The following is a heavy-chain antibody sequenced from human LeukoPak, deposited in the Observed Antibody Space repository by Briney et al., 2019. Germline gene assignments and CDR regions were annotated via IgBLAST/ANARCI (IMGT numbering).Heavy chain of an antibody. J-gene: IGHJ4*02. CDR1: GGSISSYY. Sequence: SETLSLTCTVSGGSISSYYWSWIRQPPGKGLEWIGYIYYSGSTNYNPSLKSRVTISVDTSKNQFSLKLSSVTAADTAVYYCASNYCTNGVCYFIFILDYWGQGTLVTVSS. D-gene: IGHD2-8*01. CDR2: IYYSGST. CDR3: ASNYCTNGVCYFIFILDY. V-gene: IGHV4-59*01.